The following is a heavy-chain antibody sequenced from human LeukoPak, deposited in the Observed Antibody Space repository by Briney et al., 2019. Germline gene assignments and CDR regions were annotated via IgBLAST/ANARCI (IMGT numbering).Heavy chain of an antibody. CDR1: GGSISSSSYY. Sequence: SETLSLTCTVSGGSISSSSYYWGWIRQPPGKGLEWIGSIYYSGSTYYNPSLKSRVTISVDTSKNQFSLKLSSVTAADTAVYYCARQDSSSWLENWFDPWGQGTLVTVSS. J-gene: IGHJ5*02. CDR3: ARQDSSSWLENWFDP. V-gene: IGHV4-39*01. CDR2: IYYSGST. D-gene: IGHD6-13*01.